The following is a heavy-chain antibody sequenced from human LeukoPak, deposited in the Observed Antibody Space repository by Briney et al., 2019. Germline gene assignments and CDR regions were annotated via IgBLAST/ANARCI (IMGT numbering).Heavy chain of an antibody. CDR1: GFTFRNYW. D-gene: IGHD3-10*01. J-gene: IGHJ5*02. CDR3: VRGSSGTVVRGVAWAWFDP. V-gene: IGHV3-7*05. CDR2: IHKDGSEK. Sequence: GGSLSLSCVASGFTFRNYWMTWVRQAPGKGLEWVANIHKDGSEKYFVASVRGRFTISRDNAKDSLYLQMSSLRAEDTAVYYCVRGSSGTVVRGVAWAWFDPWGQGTLVTVSS.